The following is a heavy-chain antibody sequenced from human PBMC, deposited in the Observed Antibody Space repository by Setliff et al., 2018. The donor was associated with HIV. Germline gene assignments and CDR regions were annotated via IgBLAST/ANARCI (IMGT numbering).Heavy chain of an antibody. J-gene: IGHJ4*02. CDR2: INHSGST. CDR1: GGSFSGYY. D-gene: IGHD5-12*01. Sequence: SETLSLTCAVYGGSFSGYYWSWIRQPPGKGLEWIGEINHSGSTNYNPSLKSRVTISVDTSKNQFPLKLSSVTAADTAVYYCARVFPDGYNETFSDYWGQGTLVTVSS. V-gene: IGHV4-34*01. CDR3: ARVFPDGYNETFSDY.